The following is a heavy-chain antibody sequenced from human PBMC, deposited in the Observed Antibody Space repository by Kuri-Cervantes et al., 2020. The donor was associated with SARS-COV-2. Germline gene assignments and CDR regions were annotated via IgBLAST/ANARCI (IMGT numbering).Heavy chain of an antibody. J-gene: IGHJ4*02. Sequence: ETLSLTCAASGFTFSSYAMHWVRQAPGKGLEWVSAISGSGGSTYYADSVKGRFTISRDNSKNTLYLQMNSLRAEDTAVYYCAKDLGYSSSWLEFDYWGQGTLVTVSS. CDR1: GFTFSSYA. D-gene: IGHD6-13*01. CDR3: AKDLGYSSSWLEFDY. CDR2: ISGSGGST. V-gene: IGHV3-23*01.